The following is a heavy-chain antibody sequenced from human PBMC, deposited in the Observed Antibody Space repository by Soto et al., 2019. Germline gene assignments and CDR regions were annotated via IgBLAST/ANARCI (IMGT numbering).Heavy chain of an antibody. J-gene: IGHJ4*02. V-gene: IGHV1-18*01. CDR3: ARSGVWEPRDY. Sequence: ASVKVSCKASGCTISSYGISWVRQAPGQGLEWMGWISAYNGNTNYAQKLQGRVTMTTDTSTNTAYMELRSLRSDDTAVYYCARSGVWEPRDYWGQGTLVTVSS. CDR2: ISAYNGNT. D-gene: IGHD1-26*01. CDR1: GCTISSYG.